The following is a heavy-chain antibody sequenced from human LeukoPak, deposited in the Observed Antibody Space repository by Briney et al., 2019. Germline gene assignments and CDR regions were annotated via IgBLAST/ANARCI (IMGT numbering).Heavy chain of an antibody. CDR1: GFTFSSYA. V-gene: IGHV3-74*01. J-gene: IGHJ4*02. D-gene: IGHD5-18*01. Sequence: PGGSLRLSCAASGFTFSSYAMSWVRQAPGKGLVWVSRINSDGSSTSYADSVKGRFTISRDNAKNTLYLQMNSLRAEDTAVYYCARVTYGGYSYATDFDYWGQGTLVTVSS. CDR3: ARVTYGGYSYATDFDY. CDR2: INSDGSST.